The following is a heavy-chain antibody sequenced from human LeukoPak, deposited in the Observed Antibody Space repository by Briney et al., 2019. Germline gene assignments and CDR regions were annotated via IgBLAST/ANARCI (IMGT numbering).Heavy chain of an antibody. Sequence: ASVTVSCKASGYTFTSYYIHWVRQAPGQGLAWMGVINPSGGSTTYAQNFQGRVTMTTDTTTSAVYMELSSLRSEDTAVYYCARDRASGSYQVSFCYDLDVWGLGTTVTVSS. D-gene: IGHD3-10*01. CDR1: GYTFTSYY. CDR3: ARDRASGSYQVSFCYDLDV. V-gene: IGHV1-46*01. J-gene: IGHJ6*02. CDR2: INPSGGST.